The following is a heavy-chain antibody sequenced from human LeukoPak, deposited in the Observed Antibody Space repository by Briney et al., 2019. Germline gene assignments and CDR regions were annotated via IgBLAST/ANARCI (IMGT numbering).Heavy chain of an antibody. CDR3: AKSGWAAAGQRGYFDY. CDR1: GFTFSIYG. J-gene: IGHJ4*01. Sequence: AGGSLRLSCVASGFTFSIYGMHWVRQAPGKGLEWVAVISSDGSNKYYADSVKGRFTISRDDSKNTLYLQVNSLRADDTAMYYCAKSGWAAAGQRGYFDYWGQGTLVTVYS. V-gene: IGHV3-30*18. D-gene: IGHD6-13*01. CDR2: ISSDGSNK.